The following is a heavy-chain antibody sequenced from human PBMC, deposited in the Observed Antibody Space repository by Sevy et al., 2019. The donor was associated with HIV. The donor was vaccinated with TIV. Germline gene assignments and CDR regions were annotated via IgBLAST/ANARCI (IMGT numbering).Heavy chain of an antibody. CDR1: GFTFSRYD. CDR3: ARGTRYSGSYYLGDDAFDI. J-gene: IGHJ3*02. Sequence: GGSLRLSCAASGFTFSRYDMHWVRQATGKGLEWVSSIGTAGDTYYPGSVKGRLTISRENAKKSLYIQMNSLRAGDTAVYYCARGTRYSGSYYLGDDAFDIWGQGTMVTVSS. D-gene: IGHD1-26*01. V-gene: IGHV3-13*01. CDR2: IGTAGDT.